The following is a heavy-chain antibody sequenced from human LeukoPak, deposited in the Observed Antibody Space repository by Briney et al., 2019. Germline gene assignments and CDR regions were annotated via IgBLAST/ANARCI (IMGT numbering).Heavy chain of an antibody. CDR1: GYTFTSYG. CDR3: ARERVPYYDFWSGYSSASWVL. D-gene: IGHD3-3*01. CDR2: ISAYNGNT. J-gene: IGHJ4*02. V-gene: IGHV1-18*01. Sequence: ASVKVSCKASGYTFTSYGISWVRQAPGQGLEWMGWISAYNGNTNYAQKLQGRVTMTTDTSTSTAYMELRSLRSDDTAVYYRARERVPYYDFWSGYSSASWVLWGQGTLVTVSS.